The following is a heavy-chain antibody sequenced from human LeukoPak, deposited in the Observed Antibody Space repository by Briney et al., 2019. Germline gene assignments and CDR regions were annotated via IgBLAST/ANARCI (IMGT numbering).Heavy chain of an antibody. D-gene: IGHD2-2*02. V-gene: IGHV3-23*01. Sequence: PGGSLRRSCAASGFTVSSNYMSWVRQAPGKGLEWVSAISGSGGSTYYADSVKGRFTISRDNSKNTLYLQMNSLRAEDTAVYYCAKNGVVPAAIPPLFDYWGQGTLVTVSS. CDR2: ISGSGGST. J-gene: IGHJ4*02. CDR3: AKNGVVPAAIPPLFDY. CDR1: GFTVSSNY.